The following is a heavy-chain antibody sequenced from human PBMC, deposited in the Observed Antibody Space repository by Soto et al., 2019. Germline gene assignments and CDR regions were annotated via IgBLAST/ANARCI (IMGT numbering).Heavy chain of an antibody. Sequence: GESLKIACKGSGYSLTSYWIGWVRQMPGKGLEWMGIIYPGDSDIRYSPSFQGQVTISADKSISTAYLQWSSLKASDTAMYYRARLRAAGTQWFDPWGQGTLVTVSS. D-gene: IGHD6-13*01. J-gene: IGHJ5*02. V-gene: IGHV5-51*01. CDR1: GYSLTSYW. CDR2: IYPGDSDI. CDR3: ARLRAAGTQWFDP.